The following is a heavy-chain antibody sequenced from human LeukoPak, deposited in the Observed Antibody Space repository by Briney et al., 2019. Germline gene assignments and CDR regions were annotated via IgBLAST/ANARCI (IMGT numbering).Heavy chain of an antibody. D-gene: IGHD6-13*01. CDR1: GGSISSYY. CDR3: ARGPSRSWYYSRGMDV. J-gene: IGHJ6*02. V-gene: IGHV4-59*12. Sequence: PSETLSLTCTVSGGSISSYYWSWIRQPPGKGLEWIGYIYYSGSTNYNPSLKSRVTISVDTSKNQFSLKLSSVTAADTAVYYCARGPSRSWYYSRGMDVWAKGPQSPSP. CDR2: IYYSGST.